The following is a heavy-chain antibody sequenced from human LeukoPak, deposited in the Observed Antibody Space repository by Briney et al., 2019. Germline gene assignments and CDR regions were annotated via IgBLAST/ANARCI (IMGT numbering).Heavy chain of an antibody. CDR1: GFAFSSNW. CDR2: INSGGSGT. Sequence: PGGSLRLSCAASGFAFSSNWMHWVRQTPGKGLVWVSRINSGGSGTSYAASVEGRFTISRDNAKNTLYLQMNSLRVEDTAVYYCARDRNSGLNYWGQGTLVTVSS. CDR3: ARDRNSGLNY. J-gene: IGHJ4*02. V-gene: IGHV3-74*01. D-gene: IGHD1-14*01.